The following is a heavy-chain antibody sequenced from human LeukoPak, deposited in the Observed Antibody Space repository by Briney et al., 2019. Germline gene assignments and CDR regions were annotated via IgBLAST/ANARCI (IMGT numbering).Heavy chain of an antibody. Sequence: GESLKISCKGSGYSFTSYWIGWVRQMPGKGLEWMGIIYPGDSDTRYSPSFQGQATISADKSISTAYLQWSSLKASDTAMYYCARQGLWFGESSDYWGQGTLVTVSS. V-gene: IGHV5-51*01. CDR1: GYSFTSYW. D-gene: IGHD3-10*01. J-gene: IGHJ4*02. CDR3: ARQGLWFGESSDY. CDR2: IYPGDSDT.